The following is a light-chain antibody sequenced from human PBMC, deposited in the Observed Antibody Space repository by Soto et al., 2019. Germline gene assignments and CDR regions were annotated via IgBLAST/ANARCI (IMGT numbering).Light chain of an antibody. J-gene: IGKJ4*01. Sequence: DIQMTQSPSTLSASVGDRVTITCRASQSISSWLAWYQQKPGKAPKLLIYKASCLESGVPSRFSGSGSGTEFTLTISSLQPDDFATYYCQQYNSYLTFGGGTKVDIK. CDR1: QSISSW. V-gene: IGKV1-5*03. CDR3: QQYNSYLT. CDR2: KAS.